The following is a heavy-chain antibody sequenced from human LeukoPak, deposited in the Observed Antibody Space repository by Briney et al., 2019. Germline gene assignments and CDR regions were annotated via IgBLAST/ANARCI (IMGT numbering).Heavy chain of an antibody. CDR2: TSNDGSKE. D-gene: IGHD1-26*01. V-gene: IGHV3-30*03. Sequence: PGGSLRLSCVASGFIFRNYGMFWVRQAPGKGLEWVAVTSNDGSKEAYTDAVKGRFTISRDNSKNTLFLQMNSLRAEDTAVYYCASSGVGATTEYFDYWGQGTLVTVSS. CDR3: ASSGVGATTEYFDY. CDR1: GFIFRNYG. J-gene: IGHJ4*02.